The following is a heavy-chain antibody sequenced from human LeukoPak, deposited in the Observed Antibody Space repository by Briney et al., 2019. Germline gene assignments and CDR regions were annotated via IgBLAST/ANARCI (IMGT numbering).Heavy chain of an antibody. J-gene: IGHJ4*02. CDR1: GFTFSDYY. CDR3: ASGMMTTVDDY. Sequence: GGSLRLSCAASGFTFSDYYMSWLRQAPGKGLEWVSYISSSGSTIYYADSVRGRFTISRDNAKNSLYLQMNSLRAEDTAVYYCASGMMTTVDDYWGQGTLVTVSS. V-gene: IGHV3-11*01. CDR2: ISSSGSTI. D-gene: IGHD4-23*01.